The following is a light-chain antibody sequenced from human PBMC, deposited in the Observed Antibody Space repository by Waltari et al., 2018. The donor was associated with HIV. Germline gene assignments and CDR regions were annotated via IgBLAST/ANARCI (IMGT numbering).Light chain of an antibody. V-gene: IGLV1-44*01. Sequence: QSVLTQPPSASGTPGQRVTISCSGSSSTIGSNTVNWYQQLPGTAPKLLIYINNQRPSGVPDRFSGSKSGTSASLAISGLQSEDEADYYCVAWDDSLNGPVFGGGTKLTVL. CDR1: SSTIGSNT. J-gene: IGLJ2*01. CDR3: VAWDDSLNGPV. CDR2: INN.